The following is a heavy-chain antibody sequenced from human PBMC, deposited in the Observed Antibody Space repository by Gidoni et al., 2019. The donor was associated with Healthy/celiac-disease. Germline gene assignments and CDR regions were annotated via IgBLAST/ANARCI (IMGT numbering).Heavy chain of an antibody. CDR3: ARVRYCSCGSCYSGSGWFDP. Sequence: QVQLQESGPGLVKPSETLSLTRTVPGGSISSYYWSWIRQPPGQGLEWIGYICSSGSTNYNPSLKSRVTISVDTSKNQFSLKLSSVTAADTAVYYCARVRYCSCGSCYSGSGWFDPWGQGTLVTVSS. CDR2: ICSSGST. V-gene: IGHV4-59*12. CDR1: GGSISSYY. J-gene: IGHJ5*02. D-gene: IGHD2-15*01.